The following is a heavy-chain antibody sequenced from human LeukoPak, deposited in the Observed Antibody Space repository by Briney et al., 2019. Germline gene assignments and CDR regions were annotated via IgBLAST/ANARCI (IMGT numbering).Heavy chain of an antibody. D-gene: IGHD3-3*01. Sequence: GASVKVSCKASGYTFTNYAINWVRQAPGQGLEWLGWINTNTGNPAYAQGFTGRFVFSLDTSVSTAYLQISSLKAEDTAVYYCARGSPYSDFWSGYYTGDYWGQGTLVTVSS. CDR1: GYTFTNYA. CDR2: INTNTGNP. V-gene: IGHV7-4-1*02. CDR3: ARGSPYSDFWSGYYTGDY. J-gene: IGHJ4*02.